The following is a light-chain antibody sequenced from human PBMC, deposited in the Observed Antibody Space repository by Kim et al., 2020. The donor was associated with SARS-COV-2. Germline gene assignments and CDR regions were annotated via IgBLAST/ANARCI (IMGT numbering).Light chain of an antibody. V-gene: IGKV3-11*01. CDR2: DAS. CDR1: QSVSSS. Sequence: EIVLTQSPATLSLSPGERATLSCRASQSVSSSLAWYKQKPGQAPRLLIYDASNRATGIPARFSGSGSGTDFTLTISSLEPEDFAVYYCQHRSSWPLTFGGGTKVDIK. J-gene: IGKJ4*01. CDR3: QHRSSWPLT.